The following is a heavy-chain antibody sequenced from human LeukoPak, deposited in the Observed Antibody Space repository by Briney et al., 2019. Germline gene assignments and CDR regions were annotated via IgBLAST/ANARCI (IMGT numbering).Heavy chain of an antibody. D-gene: IGHD6-13*01. CDR1: GGSISSYY. V-gene: IGHV4-59*01. Sequence: AETLSLTCTVSGGSISSYYWSWIRQPPGEGLEWIGYIYYSGNTNYNPSLKSRVTISVDTSKNQFSLKLSSVTAADTAVYYCARVGAPYSSSWYFSLWGQGTLVTVSS. CDR2: IYYSGNT. J-gene: IGHJ4*02. CDR3: ARVGAPYSSSWYFSL.